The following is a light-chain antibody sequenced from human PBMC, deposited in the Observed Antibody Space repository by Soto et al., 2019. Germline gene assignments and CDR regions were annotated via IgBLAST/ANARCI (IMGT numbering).Light chain of an antibody. V-gene: IGLV1-44*01. Sequence: QSVLTQPPSASGTPGQRVTISCSGSSSNIGSKDVNWYQQLPETAPKVLMYSNNQRPSGVPDRFSGSKSGTSASLAISGLQSEDEADYDCAAWDDSLNGYVFGTGTKVTVL. CDR3: AAWDDSLNGYV. J-gene: IGLJ1*01. CDR1: SSNIGSKD. CDR2: SNN.